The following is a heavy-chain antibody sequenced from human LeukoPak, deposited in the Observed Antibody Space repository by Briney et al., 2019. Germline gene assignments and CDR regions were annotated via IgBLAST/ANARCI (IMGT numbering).Heavy chain of an antibody. D-gene: IGHD2-15*01. V-gene: IGHV3-7*01. Sequence: GGSLRLSCAASGFTFSTYWMSWVRQAPGKGLEWVANIKQDGSEKYYVDSAKGRFTISRDNAKNSLYLQMNSLRAEGTAVYYCARDRDCSGGSCYLNAFDIWGQGTMVTVSS. CDR3: ARDRDCSGGSCYLNAFDI. CDR2: IKQDGSEK. J-gene: IGHJ3*02. CDR1: GFTFSTYW.